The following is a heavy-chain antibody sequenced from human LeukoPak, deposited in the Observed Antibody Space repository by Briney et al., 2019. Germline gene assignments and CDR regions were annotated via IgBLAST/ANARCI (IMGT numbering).Heavy chain of an antibody. V-gene: IGHV3-48*03. D-gene: IGHD6-19*01. Sequence: QPGGSLRLSCAASGFTFGSYEMNWVRQAPGKGLEWVSYIGTIISTTYYADSVKGRFTVSRDDAKNSLYLQMNSLRAEDTAVYYCARVQAGIAVAGTSDSRAANIDYYYYGMDVWGQGTTVTVSS. J-gene: IGHJ6*02. CDR3: ARVQAGIAVAGTSDSRAANIDYYYYGMDV. CDR2: IGTIISTT. CDR1: GFTFGSYE.